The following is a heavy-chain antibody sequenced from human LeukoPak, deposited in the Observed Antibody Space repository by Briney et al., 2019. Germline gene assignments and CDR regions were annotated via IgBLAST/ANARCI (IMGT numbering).Heavy chain of an antibody. Sequence: ASVKVSCKASGYTCTSYGISWVRQAPGQGLEWMGWISAYNGNTNYAQKLQGRVTMTTDTSTSTAYMELRSLRSDDTAVYYCARVIRGYTTNNSFAPWGQGTLVTVSS. D-gene: IGHD5-12*01. J-gene: IGHJ5*02. CDR3: ARVIRGYTTNNSFAP. CDR2: ISAYNGNT. V-gene: IGHV1-18*01. CDR1: GYTCTSYG.